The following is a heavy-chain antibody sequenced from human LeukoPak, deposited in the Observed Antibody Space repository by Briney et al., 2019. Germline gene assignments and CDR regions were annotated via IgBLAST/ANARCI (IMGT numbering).Heavy chain of an antibody. CDR2: IYYSGST. J-gene: IGHJ4*02. CDR1: GGSISSYY. Sequence: PSETLSLTCTVSGGSISSYYWSWLRQPPGKGLEGIGYIYYSGSTNYNPSLKSRVTISVDTSKNQFSLKLSSVTAADTAVYYCARVDSSGYFDYWGQGTLVTVSS. CDR3: ARVDSSGYFDY. D-gene: IGHD6-19*01. V-gene: IGHV4-59*01.